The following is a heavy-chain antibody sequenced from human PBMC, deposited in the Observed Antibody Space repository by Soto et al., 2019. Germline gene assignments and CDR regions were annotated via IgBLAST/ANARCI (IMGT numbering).Heavy chain of an antibody. Sequence: QLVESGGALVQPGGSLRLSCAVSGFTVTSTYMSWIRQAPGKGLEWISVIHSGGTTYYTDSVKGRFTISRDISKNTVSLQMNSLRVEDTAAYHCARLGVWGSYAIDFWGHGTLVTVSS. CDR1: GFTVTSTY. J-gene: IGHJ4*01. CDR3: ARLGVWGSYAIDF. CDR2: IHSGGTT. V-gene: IGHV3-66*01. D-gene: IGHD3-16*01.